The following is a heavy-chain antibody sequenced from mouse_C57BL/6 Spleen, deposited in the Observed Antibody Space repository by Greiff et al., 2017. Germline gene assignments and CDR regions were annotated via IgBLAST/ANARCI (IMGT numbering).Heavy chain of an antibody. V-gene: IGHV1-53*01. CDR3: ARYAYYYGSSYDYYAMDY. CDR2: INPSNGGT. D-gene: IGHD1-1*01. CDR1: GYTFTSYW. J-gene: IGHJ4*01. Sequence: QVQLQQPGTELVKPGASVKLSCKASGYTFTSYWMHWVKQRPGQGLEWIGNINPSNGGTNYNEKFKSKATLTVDKSSSTAYMQLSSLTSEDSAVYYCARYAYYYGSSYDYYAMDYWGQGTSVTVSS.